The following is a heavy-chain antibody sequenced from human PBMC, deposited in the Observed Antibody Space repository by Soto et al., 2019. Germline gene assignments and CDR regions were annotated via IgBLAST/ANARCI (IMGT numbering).Heavy chain of an antibody. CDR3: AREGHYSNSSGDYYGNWFDP. J-gene: IGHJ5*02. D-gene: IGHD3-22*01. V-gene: IGHV3-30*04. Sequence: GGALRLSCETSGLTFSSYALHWVRQAPGKGLKWVAVVSYDGTYKYYADSVKGRFTISRDNSRNTLYLQMNSLTVEDTAVYYCAREGHYSNSSGDYYGNWFDPWGQGTRVTVSS. CDR2: VSYDGTYK. CDR1: GLTFSSYA.